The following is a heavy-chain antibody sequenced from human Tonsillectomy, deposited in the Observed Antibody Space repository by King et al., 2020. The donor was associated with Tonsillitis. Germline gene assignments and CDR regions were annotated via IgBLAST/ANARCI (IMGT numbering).Heavy chain of an antibody. V-gene: IGHV4-30-4*01. CDR1: GGSISSGDYY. Sequence: QLQESGPGLVKPSQTLSLTCTVSGGSISSGDYYWCWIRQPPGKGLEGIGYINYSGSTYYNPSLKRRVTISMDTSKNQFSLKLTSVTAADTAVYYCPRNGARGARWGPRTLVTVSP. CDR3: PRNGARGAR. D-gene: IGHD2-8*01. J-gene: IGHJ4*02. CDR2: INYSGST.